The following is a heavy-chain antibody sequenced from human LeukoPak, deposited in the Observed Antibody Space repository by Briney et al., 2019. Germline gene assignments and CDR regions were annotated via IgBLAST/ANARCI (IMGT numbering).Heavy chain of an antibody. J-gene: IGHJ4*02. CDR1: GGSISSHY. Sequence: SETLSLTCTVSGGSISSHYGSWIRQPPGKGLGRIGYNYYSRSTNYNPSLQSRVTISVDTSKSQYSLKLSSVTAADTAVYYCARGGSYFDYWGQGTLVTVSS. CDR2: NYYSRST. CDR3: ARGGSYFDY. V-gene: IGHV4-59*11. D-gene: IGHD1-26*01.